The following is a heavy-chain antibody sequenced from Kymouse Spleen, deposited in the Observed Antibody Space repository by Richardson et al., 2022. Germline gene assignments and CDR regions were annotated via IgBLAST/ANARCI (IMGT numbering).Heavy chain of an antibody. J-gene: IGHJ4*02. CDR3: AKDKRATVTTFDY. CDR2: ISWNSGSI. CDR1: GFTFDDYA. D-gene: IGHD4-17*01. V-gene: IGHV3-9*01. Sequence: EVQLVESGGGLVQPGRSLRLSCAASGFTFDDYAMHWVRQAPGKGLEWVSGISWNSGSIGYADSVKGRFTISRDNAKNSLYLQMNSLRAEDTALYYCAKDKRATVTTFDYWGQGTLVTVSS.